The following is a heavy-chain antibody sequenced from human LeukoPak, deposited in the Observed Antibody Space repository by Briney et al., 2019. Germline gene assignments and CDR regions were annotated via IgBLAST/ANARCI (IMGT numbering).Heavy chain of an antibody. J-gene: IGHJ4*02. V-gene: IGHV5-51*01. CDR2: IYPGDSDT. D-gene: IGHD4-17*01. CDR3: ARQPPFTTVTTKVDY. CDR1: GYSFTGYW. Sequence: GESLKISCKGSGYSFTGYWIGWVRPMPGKGLEWMGIIYPGDSDTRYSPSFQGQVTISADKSISTAYLQWSSLKASDTAMYYCARQPPFTTVTTKVDYWGQGTLVTVSS.